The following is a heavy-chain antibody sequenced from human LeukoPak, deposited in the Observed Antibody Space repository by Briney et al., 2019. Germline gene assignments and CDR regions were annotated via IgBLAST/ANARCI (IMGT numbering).Heavy chain of an antibody. D-gene: IGHD5-18*01. V-gene: IGHV4-38-2*02. CDR2: MYHSGST. CDR1: GYSISSGYF. CDR3: ARDRGADTASTD. J-gene: IGHJ4*02. Sequence: PSETLSLTCTVSGYSISSGYFWGWIRQPPGKGLEWIGTMYHSGSTYYNPSLKSRVTISVDTSKNQFSLRLSSVTAADTAMYYCARDRGADTASTDWGQGTLVTVSS.